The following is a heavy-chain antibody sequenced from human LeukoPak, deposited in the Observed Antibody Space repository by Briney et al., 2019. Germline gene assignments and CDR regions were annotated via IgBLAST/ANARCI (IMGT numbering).Heavy chain of an antibody. CDR3: ARGYSYGLDV. V-gene: IGHV3-74*01. J-gene: IGHJ6*02. Sequence: GGSLRLSCAASGFTFSSYWMHWVRQAPGKGLVWISRIYTDGTSTNYADSVKGRFTISRDNAKNTLYVQMNSLRVEDTAVYYCARGYSYGLDVWGRGTTVTVSS. CDR2: IYTDGTST. CDR1: GFTFSSYW.